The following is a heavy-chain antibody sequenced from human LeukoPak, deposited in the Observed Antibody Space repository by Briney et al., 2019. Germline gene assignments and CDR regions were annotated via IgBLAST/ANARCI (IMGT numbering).Heavy chain of an antibody. CDR1: GYTFTGYY. CDR3: ARGGYSVYGDPYYMDV. CDR2: INLNSGGT. D-gene: IGHD5/OR15-5a*01. J-gene: IGHJ6*03. V-gene: IGHV1-2*02. Sequence: ASVKVSCKASGYTFTGYYMHWVRQAPGQGREWMGWINLNSGGTNYAQKFQGRVTMTRDTSISTAYMELSRLRSDDTAVYYCARGGYSVYGDPYYMDVWGKGTTVTVSS.